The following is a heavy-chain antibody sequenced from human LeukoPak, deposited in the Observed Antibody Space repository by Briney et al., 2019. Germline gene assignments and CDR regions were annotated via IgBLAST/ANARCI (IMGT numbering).Heavy chain of an antibody. V-gene: IGHV3-21*01. D-gene: IGHD6-13*01. CDR1: GFTFSSYS. J-gene: IGHJ4*02. Sequence: GGSLRLSCAASGFTFSSYSMNWVRQAPGKGLEWDSSISSSSSYIYYADSVKGRFTISRDNAKNSLYLQMNSLRAEDTAVYYCASLGIAAADHPFDYWGQGTLVTVSS. CDR2: ISSSSSYI. CDR3: ASLGIAAADHPFDY.